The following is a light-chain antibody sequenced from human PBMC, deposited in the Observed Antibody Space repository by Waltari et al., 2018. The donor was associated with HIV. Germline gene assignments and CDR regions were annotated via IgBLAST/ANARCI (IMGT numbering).Light chain of an antibody. J-gene: IGLJ2*01. Sequence: QSELTQPPSASGTPGQRITISCSGSSSEIGSSDVQWYQHVAGTAPKLLIYVKNQLSSGVPGQLSGSKSVTSASLAISGLRSEDEADYYCVTWADRSSGPVVFGGGTKVTVL. V-gene: IGLV1-47*01. CDR1: SSEIGSSD. CDR2: VKN. CDR3: VTWADRSSGPVV.